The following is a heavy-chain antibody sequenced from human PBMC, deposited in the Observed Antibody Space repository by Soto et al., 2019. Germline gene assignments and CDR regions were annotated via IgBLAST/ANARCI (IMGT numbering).Heavy chain of an antibody. Sequence: GGSLRLSCAASGFTFDDYTMHWVRQAPGKGLEWVSLISWDGGSTYYADSVKGRFTISRDNSKNSLYLQMNSLRTEDTALYYCAKGRPMGATTDAFDIWGQGTMVTVSS. CDR2: ISWDGGST. CDR3: AKGRPMGATTDAFDI. J-gene: IGHJ3*02. V-gene: IGHV3-43*01. D-gene: IGHD1-26*01. CDR1: GFTFDDYT.